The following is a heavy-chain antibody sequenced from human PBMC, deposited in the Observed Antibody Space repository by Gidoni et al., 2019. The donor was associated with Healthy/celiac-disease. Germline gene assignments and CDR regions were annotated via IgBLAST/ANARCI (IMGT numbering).Heavy chain of an antibody. D-gene: IGHD2-15*01. CDR1: GFTFSSYA. CDR3: ARGLFAVRVVVAAGSGYFDY. Sequence: QVQLVESGGGVVQPGRSLTPSCAASGFTFSSYAMHWVRQAPVKGLEWVAVISYDGSNKDYADSVKGRFNISRDNSKNTLYLQMNSLRAEDTAVYYWARGLFAVRVVVAAGSGYFDYWGQGTLVTVSS. V-gene: IGHV3-30-3*01. J-gene: IGHJ4*02. CDR2: ISYDGSNK.